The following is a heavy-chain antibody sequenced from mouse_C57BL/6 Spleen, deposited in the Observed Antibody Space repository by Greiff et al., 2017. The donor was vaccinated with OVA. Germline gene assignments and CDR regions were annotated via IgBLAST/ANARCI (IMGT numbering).Heavy chain of an antibody. CDR2: ISGGGGNT. CDR1: GFTFSSYT. CDR3: ARGYGSSESLYFDY. D-gene: IGHD1-1*01. Sequence: EVKLMESGGGLVKPGGSLKLSCAASGFTFSSYTMSWVRQTPEKRLEWVATISGGGGNTYYPDSVKGRFTISRDNAKNTLYLQMSSPRSEDTALYYCARGYGSSESLYFDYWGQGTTLTVSS. J-gene: IGHJ2*01. V-gene: IGHV5-9*01.